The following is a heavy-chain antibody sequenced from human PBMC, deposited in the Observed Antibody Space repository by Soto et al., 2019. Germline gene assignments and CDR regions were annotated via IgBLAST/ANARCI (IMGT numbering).Heavy chain of an antibody. CDR1: GFTFSSYS. CDR3: ARDGWHCISNSCYFYGMDG. D-gene: IGHD2-2*01. V-gene: IGHV3-30-3*01. CDR2: MSSDGSNK. J-gene: IGHJ6*02. Sequence: QVQLVEYGGGEVQPGRSLRLYCAASGFTFSSYSMHWVRQAPGKGLEWVAVMSSDGSNKYYADSVKGRFTISRDNSKNTVYLQMNSPRAEDTAVYYCARDGWHCISNSCYFYGMDGWGQGTTVTVSS.